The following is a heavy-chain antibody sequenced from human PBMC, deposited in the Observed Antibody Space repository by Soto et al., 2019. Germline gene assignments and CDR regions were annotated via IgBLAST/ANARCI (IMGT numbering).Heavy chain of an antibody. V-gene: IGHV5-51*01. CDR2: IYPGDSDT. Sequence: PGESLKISCKGSGYSFTSYWIGWVRQMPGKGLECMGIIYPGDSDTRYSPSFQGQVTISADKSISTAYLQWSSLKASDTAMYYCSRPQRRGRNRSRMDVWSRGTTVTVSS. CDR3: SRPQRRGRNRSRMDV. CDR1: GYSFTSYW. J-gene: IGHJ6*02.